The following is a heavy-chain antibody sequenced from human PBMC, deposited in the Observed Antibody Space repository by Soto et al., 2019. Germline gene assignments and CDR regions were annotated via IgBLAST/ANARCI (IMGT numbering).Heavy chain of an antibody. CDR2: ISSSSSTI. CDR3: ARGERYYYDSSGPRNFDY. CDR1: GFTFSSYS. Sequence: PGGSLRLSCAASGFTFSSYSMSWVRQAPGKGLEWVSYISSSSSTIYYADSVKGRFTISRDNAKNSLYLQMNSLRDEDTAVYYCARGERYYYDSSGPRNFDYWGQGTLVTVSS. D-gene: IGHD3-22*01. J-gene: IGHJ4*02. V-gene: IGHV3-48*02.